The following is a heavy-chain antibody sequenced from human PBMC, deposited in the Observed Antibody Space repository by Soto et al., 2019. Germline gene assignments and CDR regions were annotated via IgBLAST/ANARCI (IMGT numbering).Heavy chain of an antibody. J-gene: IGHJ6*02. CDR3: ARGREYSSSFGYYYYGMDV. D-gene: IGHD6-6*01. CDR2: INHSGST. Sequence: PSETLSLTCAVYGGSFSGYYWSWIRQPPGKGLEWIGEINHSGSTNYNPSLKSRVTISVDTSKNQFSLKLSAVTAADTAVYYCARGREYSSSFGYYYYGMDVWGQETTVTVSS. CDR1: GGSFSGYY. V-gene: IGHV4-34*01.